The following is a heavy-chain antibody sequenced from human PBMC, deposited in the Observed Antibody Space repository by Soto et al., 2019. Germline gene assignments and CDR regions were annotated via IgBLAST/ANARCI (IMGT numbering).Heavy chain of an antibody. CDR2: LKSDGSTT. CDR1: GFTFSNHW. V-gene: IGHV3-74*01. CDR3: ARIKLVEWFFINVDVYDMDV. D-gene: IGHD3-3*01. Sequence: GGSLRLSCAASGFTFSNHWMHWVRQAPGKGLVWVSHLKSDGSTTIYADSVKGRFTISRDNAKNSVSLQMDSLRDEDAAVYYCARIKLVEWFFINVDVYDMDVWGQGTPVTVSS. J-gene: IGHJ6*02.